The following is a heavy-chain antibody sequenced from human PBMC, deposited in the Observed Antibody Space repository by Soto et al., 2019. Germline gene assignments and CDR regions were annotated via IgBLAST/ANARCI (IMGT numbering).Heavy chain of an antibody. J-gene: IGHJ5*02. D-gene: IGHD6-19*01. CDR2: IYYSGST. CDR1: GGSISSYY. Sequence: PSETLSLTCTVSGGSISSYYWSWIRQPPGKGLEWIGYIYYSGSTNYNPSLKSRVSMSADTSKNQFSMKLSSVTAADTAVYYCARWGWSDNWSVPWVQGTLVTVSS. CDR3: ARWGWSDNWSVP. V-gene: IGHV4-59*12.